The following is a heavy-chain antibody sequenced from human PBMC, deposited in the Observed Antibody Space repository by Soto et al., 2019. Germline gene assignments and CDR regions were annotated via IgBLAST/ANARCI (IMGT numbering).Heavy chain of an antibody. CDR1: GFTFSNFA. CDR2: ISYDGSHK. Sequence: GGSLRLSCAASGFTFSNFAMYWVRQAPGKGLEWVTVISYDGSHKYYADSVKGRFTISRDNSKNTLYLQMNNLRAEDSAVYFCARDYSYQRAMDVWGQGTTVTVSS. V-gene: IGHV3-30-3*01. J-gene: IGHJ6*02. D-gene: IGHD2-15*01. CDR3: ARDYSYQRAMDV.